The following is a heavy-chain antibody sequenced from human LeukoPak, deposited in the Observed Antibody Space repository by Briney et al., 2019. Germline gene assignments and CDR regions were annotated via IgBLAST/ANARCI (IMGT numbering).Heavy chain of an antibody. CDR1: GGSISSGSYY. J-gene: IGHJ4*02. Sequence: PSQTLSLTCTVSGGSISSGSYYWRWIRQPAGKGLEWIGRIYTSGSTNYNPSLKSRVTISVDTSKNQFSLKLSSVTAADTAVYYCARDDLTGFDYWGQGTLVTVSS. CDR2: IYTSGST. D-gene: IGHD3-9*01. CDR3: ARDDLTGFDY. V-gene: IGHV4-61*02.